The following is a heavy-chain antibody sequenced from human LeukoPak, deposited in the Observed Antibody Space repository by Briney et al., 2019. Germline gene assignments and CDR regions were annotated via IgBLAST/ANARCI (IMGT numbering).Heavy chain of an antibody. Sequence: SETLSLTCAVYGGSFSGYYWSWIRQPPGKGLEWIGEINHSGSTNYNPSLKSRVTISVDTSKNQFSLKLSSVTAADTAVYYCARGERYCSSTSCYNWFDPWGQGTLVTVSS. CDR1: GGSFSGYY. V-gene: IGHV4-34*01. D-gene: IGHD2-2*01. CDR3: ARGERYCSSTSCYNWFDP. CDR2: INHSGST. J-gene: IGHJ5*02.